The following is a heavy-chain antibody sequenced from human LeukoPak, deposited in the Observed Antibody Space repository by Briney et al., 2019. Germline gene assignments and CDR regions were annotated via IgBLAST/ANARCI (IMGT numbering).Heavy chain of an antibody. V-gene: IGHV1-69*13. J-gene: IGHJ6*03. CDR1: GGTFSSYA. CDR2: IIPIFGTA. Sequence: VKVSCKASGGTFSSYAISWVRQAPGQGLEWMGGIIPIFGTANYAQKFQGRVTITTDESTSTAYMELSSLRSEDTAVYYCASCPIRCSSTSCYPYYYYYMDVWGKGTTVTVSS. CDR3: ASCPIRCSSTSCYPYYYYYMDV. D-gene: IGHD2-2*01.